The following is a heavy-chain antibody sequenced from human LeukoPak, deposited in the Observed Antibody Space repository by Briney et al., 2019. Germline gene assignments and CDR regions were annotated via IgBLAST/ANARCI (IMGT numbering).Heavy chain of an antibody. CDR2: IYNTGRSGTT. CDR3: ARVVRGVVTSNWFDP. D-gene: IGHD2-21*02. V-gene: IGHV4-59*02. Sequence: SETLSLTCNVSGATVTTHYWSWIRQPPGRGLEWIGFIYNTGRSGTTNYNPSLKSRVTISLDTSKNQFSLALTSVTPADTAVYYCARVVRGVVTSNWFDPWGQGTLVTVSS. J-gene: IGHJ5*02. CDR1: GATVTTHY.